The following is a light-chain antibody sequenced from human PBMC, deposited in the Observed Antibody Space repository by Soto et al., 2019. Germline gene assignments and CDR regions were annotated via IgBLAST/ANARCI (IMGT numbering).Light chain of an antibody. CDR2: GAS. CDR3: QQYGSSIT. V-gene: IGKV3-20*01. Sequence: EIVLTQSPGTLSLSPGERATLSCRASQSVSSSYLAWYQQKPRQAPRLLIYGASSRATGIPDRCSGSGSGTDFTLTISRLEPEDCAVYYCQQYGSSITFGQGTRLEI. CDR1: QSVSSSY. J-gene: IGKJ5*01.